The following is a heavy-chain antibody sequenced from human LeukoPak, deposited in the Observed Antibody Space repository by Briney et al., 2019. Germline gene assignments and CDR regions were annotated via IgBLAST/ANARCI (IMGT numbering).Heavy chain of an antibody. CDR1: GYTLTELS. Sequence: ASVEVSCKVSGYTLTELSMHWVRQAPGKGLEWMGGFDPEDGETIYAQKFQGRVTMTEDTSTDTAYMELSSLRSEDTAVYYCARGPRPLTTRYYDFWSDYYTRYYYMDVWGKGTTVTVSS. J-gene: IGHJ6*03. CDR3: ARGPRPLTTRYYDFWSDYYTRYYYMDV. D-gene: IGHD3-3*01. CDR2: FDPEDGET. V-gene: IGHV1-24*01.